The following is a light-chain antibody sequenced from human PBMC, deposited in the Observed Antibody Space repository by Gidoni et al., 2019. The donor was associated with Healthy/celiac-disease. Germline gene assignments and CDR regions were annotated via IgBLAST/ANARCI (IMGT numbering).Light chain of an antibody. J-gene: IGLJ2*01. Sequence: QSALTQPASVSVSPGQANPISCTGTSSDVGGYNYVSWYQQHPGKAPKLMIYDVSNRPSGVSTRFSGSKSGNTASLTISGLQAEDEADYYCSSYTSSSTLEVFGGGTKLTVL. V-gene: IGLV2-14*01. CDR1: SSDVGGYNY. CDR2: DVS. CDR3: SSYTSSSTLEV.